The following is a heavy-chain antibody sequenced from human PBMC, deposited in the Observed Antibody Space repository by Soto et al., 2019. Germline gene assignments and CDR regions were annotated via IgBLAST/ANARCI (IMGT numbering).Heavy chain of an antibody. CDR1: GFTFSSYS. CDR3: ARDQSYCSSTSCYQGFDF. J-gene: IGHJ4*02. V-gene: IGHV3-48*01. Sequence: GGSLRLSCAASGFTFSSYSMNWVSQAPGKGLEWVSYISSSSTTVYYVESVKGRFTISRDRAKNSLYLQMNSLRAEDTAVYYCARDQSYCSSTSCYQGFDFWGQGTLVTVSS. CDR2: ISSSSTTV. D-gene: IGHD2-2*01.